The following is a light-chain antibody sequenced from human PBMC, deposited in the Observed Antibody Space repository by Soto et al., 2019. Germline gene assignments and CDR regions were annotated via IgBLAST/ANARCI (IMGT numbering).Light chain of an antibody. CDR3: PQYGNSPFT. Sequence: EVVLTQSPVTLSLSPGERATLSCRASQSVGSPYLAWYQQKPGQPPRLLIYGASNRAPDIPDRFIGSGSATEFTRTIASLAPEDFPMYYCPQYGNSPFTFGPGTKVDV. CDR2: GAS. V-gene: IGKV3-20*01. CDR1: QSVGSPY. J-gene: IGKJ3*01.